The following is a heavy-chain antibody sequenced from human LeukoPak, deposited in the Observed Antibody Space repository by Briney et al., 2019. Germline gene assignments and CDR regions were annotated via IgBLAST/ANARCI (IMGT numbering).Heavy chain of an antibody. CDR1: GFTFSTYW. CDR3: ARVAPYSSSWYWFDP. CDR2: IKQDGSEK. D-gene: IGHD6-13*01. V-gene: IGHV3-7*02. J-gene: IGHJ5*02. Sequence: GGSLRLSCAASGFTFSTYWMSWVRQAPGKGLEGVANIKQDGSEKYYADSVKGRFTISRDNSKNTLYLQMNSLRAEDTAVYYCARVAPYSSSWYWFDPWGQGTLVTVSS.